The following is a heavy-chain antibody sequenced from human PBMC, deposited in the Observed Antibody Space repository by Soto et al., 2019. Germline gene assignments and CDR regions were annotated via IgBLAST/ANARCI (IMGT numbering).Heavy chain of an antibody. CDR2: FDTEDGET. Sequence: ASVKVSCKVSGYTLTELSMHWVRQAPGKGLEWMGGFDTEDGETIYAQKFQGRVTMTEDTSTDTAYMELSSLRSEDTAVYYCATRKDSSSAGTNYFDYWGQGTLVTVSS. V-gene: IGHV1-24*01. J-gene: IGHJ4*02. CDR3: ATRKDSSSAGTNYFDY. D-gene: IGHD6-13*01. CDR1: GYTLTELS.